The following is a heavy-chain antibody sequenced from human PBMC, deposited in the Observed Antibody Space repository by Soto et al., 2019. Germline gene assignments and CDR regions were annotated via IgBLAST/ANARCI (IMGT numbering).Heavy chain of an antibody. J-gene: IGHJ4*02. CDR1: GESFXAYS. Sequence: SETLSLTCAFYGESFXAYSWSLIRQPPGKALEWIGEINHSGSTNYNPSLKSRVIMSIDTSKNQFSLKLTSVTAADTGVYYCARVNGGWLRLPYWGQGTVVTVSS. D-gene: IGHD5-12*01. V-gene: IGHV4-34*01. CDR2: INHSGST. CDR3: ARVNGGWLRLPY.